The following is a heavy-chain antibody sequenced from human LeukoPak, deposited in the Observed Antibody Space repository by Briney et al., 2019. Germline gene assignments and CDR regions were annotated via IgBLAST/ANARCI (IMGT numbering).Heavy chain of an antibody. J-gene: IGHJ4*02. V-gene: IGHV4-34*01. D-gene: IGHD2-2*01. Sequence: PSETLSLTCAVYGGSFSGYYWSWIRQLPGKGLEWIGEINHSGSTNYNPSLKSRVTISVDTSKNQFSLKLSSVTAADTAVYYCARGGRAPAATYDYWGQGTLVTVSS. CDR3: ARGGRAPAATYDY. CDR1: GGSFSGYY. CDR2: INHSGST.